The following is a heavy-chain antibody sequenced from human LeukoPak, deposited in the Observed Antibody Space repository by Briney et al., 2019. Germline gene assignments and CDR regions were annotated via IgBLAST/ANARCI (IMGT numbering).Heavy chain of an antibody. D-gene: IGHD3-22*01. CDR2: LSTYNGNT. CDR1: GYTFNRYG. Sequence: ASVKVSCKPSGYTFNRYGISWVRQATGQGLEWMGWLSTYNGNTNYTQKLQGRVTMTTDTSTSTAYMELKSLRSDDTAVYYCARNYYDSGGYKFDYWGQGTLVTVSS. J-gene: IGHJ4*02. V-gene: IGHV1-18*01. CDR3: ARNYYDSGGYKFDY.